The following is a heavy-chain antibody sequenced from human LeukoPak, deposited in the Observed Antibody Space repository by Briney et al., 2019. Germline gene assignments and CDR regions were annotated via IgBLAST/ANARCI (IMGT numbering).Heavy chain of an antibody. V-gene: IGHV3-23*01. CDR1: GFTFSSYA. J-gene: IGHJ4*02. D-gene: IGHD1-26*01. Sequence: GGSLRLPCAASGFTFSSYAMNWVRQAPGKGLEWVSSISGSGGSTYSTDFVKGRFTISRDNSNNTLYLQMSSLRADDTAVYYCAKDLVGAKWPFDYWGQGSQVSVSS. CDR2: ISGSGGST. CDR3: AKDLVGAKWPFDY.